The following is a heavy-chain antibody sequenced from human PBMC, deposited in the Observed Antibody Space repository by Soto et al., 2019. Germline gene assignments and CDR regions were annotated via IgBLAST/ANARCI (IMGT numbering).Heavy chain of an antibody. V-gene: IGHV3-48*01. CDR2: ISSSSSTI. D-gene: IGHD2-2*01. CDR1: GFTFSSYS. Sequence: PGGSLRLSCAASGFTFSSYSMNWVRQAPGKGLEWVSYISSSSSTIYYADSVKGRFTISRDNAKNSLYLQMNSLRAEDTAVYYCARDHCSSTSCYFSYYYMDVWGKGTTVTVSS. J-gene: IGHJ6*03. CDR3: ARDHCSSTSCYFSYYYMDV.